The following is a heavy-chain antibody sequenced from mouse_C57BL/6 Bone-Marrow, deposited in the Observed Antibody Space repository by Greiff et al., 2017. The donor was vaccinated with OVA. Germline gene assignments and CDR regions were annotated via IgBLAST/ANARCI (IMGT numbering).Heavy chain of an antibody. Sequence: VQLQQPGAELVKPGASVKLSCKASGYTFTSYWMHWVKQRPGQGLEWIGMIHPNSGSTNYNEKFKSKATLTVDKSSSTAYMELRSLTSEDSAVYFCARSGTKDYWGQGTTLTVSS. CDR3: ARSGTKDY. J-gene: IGHJ2*01. CDR2: IHPNSGST. CDR1: GYTFTSYW. V-gene: IGHV1-64*01. D-gene: IGHD4-1*01.